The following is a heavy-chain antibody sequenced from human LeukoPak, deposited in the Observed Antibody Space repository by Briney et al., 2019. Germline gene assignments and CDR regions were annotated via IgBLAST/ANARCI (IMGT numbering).Heavy chain of an antibody. CDR1: GGSISSSSYY. CDR3: ARDFSYDSSGAFDI. J-gene: IGHJ3*02. D-gene: IGHD3-22*01. V-gene: IGHV4-39*02. Sequence: PSETLSLTCTVSGGSISSSSYYWGWIRQPPGKGLEWIGSIYYSGSTYYNPSLKSRVTISVDTSKNQFSLKLSSVTAADTAVYYCARDFSYDSSGAFDIWGQGTMVTVSS. CDR2: IYYSGST.